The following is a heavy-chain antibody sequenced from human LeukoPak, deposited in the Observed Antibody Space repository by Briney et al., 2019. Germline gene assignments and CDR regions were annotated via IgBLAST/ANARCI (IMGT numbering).Heavy chain of an antibody. V-gene: IGHV3-30*03. CDR3: ARSLASVAGPLEFDY. D-gene: IGHD6-19*01. Sequence: PGRSLRLSCAASGFTFSYYGMHWVRQAPGKGLEWVAVISYDGSNKYYADSVKGRFTISRDNAKNSLYLQMNSLRAEDTAVYYCARSLASVAGPLEFDYWGQGTLVTVSS. CDR2: ISYDGSNK. CDR1: GFTFSYYG. J-gene: IGHJ4*02.